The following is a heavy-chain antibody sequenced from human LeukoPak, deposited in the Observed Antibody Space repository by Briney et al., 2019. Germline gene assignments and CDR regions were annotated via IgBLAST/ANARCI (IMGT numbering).Heavy chain of an antibody. D-gene: IGHD3-22*01. CDR2: INHSGST. J-gene: IGHJ4*02. CDR1: PGSFSLPT. CDR3: ARVVGRISYYSAVYY. Sequence: PSETLSLTRGVSPGSFSLPTWRWITQPPGRGLEWIGEINHSGSTNYSPSLESRVTMSVDTSKNQFSLKLSSVTAADTSVCYCARVVGRISYYSAVYYWGQGTLVTVSS. V-gene: IGHV4-34*01.